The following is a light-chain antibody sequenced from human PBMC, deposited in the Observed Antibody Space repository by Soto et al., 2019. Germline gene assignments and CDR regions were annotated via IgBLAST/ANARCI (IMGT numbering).Light chain of an antibody. CDR2: GAS. CDR1: QSVSSSY. Sequence: EIVLTQSPGTLSLSPGERGTLSCRASQSVSSSYLAWYQQKPGQAPRLLMYGASSRATGIPDRFSGSGSGTDFTLTISRLEPEDFAVYYWQQYGSSPYTFGQGTKLEIK. J-gene: IGKJ2*01. CDR3: QQYGSSPYT. V-gene: IGKV3-20*01.